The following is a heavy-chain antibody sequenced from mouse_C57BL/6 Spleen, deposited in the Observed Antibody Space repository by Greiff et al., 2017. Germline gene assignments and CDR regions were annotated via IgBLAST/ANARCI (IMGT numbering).Heavy chain of an antibody. V-gene: IGHV1-66*01. J-gene: IGHJ4*01. CDR2: IYPGSGNT. CDR1: GYSFTSYY. Sequence: QVQLKQSGPELVKPGASVKISCKASGYSFTSYYIHWVKQRPGQGLEWIGWIYPGSGNTKYNEKFKGKATLTADTSSSTAYMQLSSLTSEDSAVYYCARLVGYAMDYWGQGTSVTVSS. D-gene: IGHD2-12*01. CDR3: ARLVGYAMDY.